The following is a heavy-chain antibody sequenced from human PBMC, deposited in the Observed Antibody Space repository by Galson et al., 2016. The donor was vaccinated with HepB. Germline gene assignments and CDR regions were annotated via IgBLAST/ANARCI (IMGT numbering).Heavy chain of an antibody. J-gene: IGHJ4*02. CDR3: VRDGMGTTPYDV. V-gene: IGHV3-74*01. D-gene: IGHD1-7*01. Sequence: SLRLSCAASGFSSSAYWMNWVRQAPGKGLVWVSHINPDGTKTAYVDSVKGRFTFSRDNAKNTLSLQMNNLRVEDTAVYYCVRDGMGTTPYDVWDQGTLVTVSS. CDR1: GFSSSAYW. CDR2: INPDGTKT.